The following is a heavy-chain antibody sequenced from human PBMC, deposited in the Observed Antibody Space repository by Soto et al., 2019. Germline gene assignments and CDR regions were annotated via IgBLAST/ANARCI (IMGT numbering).Heavy chain of an antibody. Sequence: PSETLSLTCAVYGGSFSGYYWSWIRQPPGKGLEWIGEINHSGSTNYSPSLKSRVTISVDTSKNQFSLKLSSVTAADTAVYYCARGLTGWLNAFDIWGQGTMVTVSS. CDR1: GGSFSGYY. CDR2: INHSGST. CDR3: ARGLTGWLNAFDI. J-gene: IGHJ3*02. D-gene: IGHD6-19*01. V-gene: IGHV4-34*01.